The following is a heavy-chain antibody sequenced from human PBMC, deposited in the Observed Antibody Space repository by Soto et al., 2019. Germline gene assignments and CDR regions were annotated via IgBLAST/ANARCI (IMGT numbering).Heavy chain of an antibody. V-gene: IGHV3-30*18. CDR3: AKDRDYALDY. Sequence: QVPLVESGGGVVQPGRSLRLSCAASGFTFSSYGMHWVRQAPGKGLEWVAVISYDGSNKYYADSVKGRFTISRDNSKNTLYLQMNSLRAEDTAVYYCAKDRDYALDYWGQGTLVTVSS. J-gene: IGHJ4*02. D-gene: IGHD4-17*01. CDR1: GFTFSSYG. CDR2: ISYDGSNK.